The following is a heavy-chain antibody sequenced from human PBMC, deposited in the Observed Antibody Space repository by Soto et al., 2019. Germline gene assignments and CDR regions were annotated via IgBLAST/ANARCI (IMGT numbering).Heavy chain of an antibody. CDR3: ARGWVPWFGY. V-gene: IGHV4-59*01. CDR1: GGSISSYY. J-gene: IGHJ4*02. D-gene: IGHD3-10*01. CDR2: IYYSGST. Sequence: SETLSLTCTVSGGSISSYYWSRIRQPPGKGLEWIGYIYYSGSTNYNPSLKSRVTISVDTSKNQFSLKLSSVTAADTAVYYCARGWVPWFGYWGQGTLVTVSS.